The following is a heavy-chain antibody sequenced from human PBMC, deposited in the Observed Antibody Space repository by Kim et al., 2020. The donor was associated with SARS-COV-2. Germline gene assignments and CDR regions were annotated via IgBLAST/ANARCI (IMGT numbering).Heavy chain of an antibody. Sequence: SETLSLTCTVSGGSISSGGYYWSWIRQHPGKGLEWIGYIYYSGSTYYNPSLKSRVTISVDTSKNQFSLKLSSVTAADTAVYYCAREPRGSYYGSGTKRRPFFDYWGQGTLVTVSS. J-gene: IGHJ4*02. CDR2: IYYSGST. D-gene: IGHD3-10*01. CDR3: AREPRGSYYGSGTKRRPFFDY. V-gene: IGHV4-31*03. CDR1: GGSISSGGYY.